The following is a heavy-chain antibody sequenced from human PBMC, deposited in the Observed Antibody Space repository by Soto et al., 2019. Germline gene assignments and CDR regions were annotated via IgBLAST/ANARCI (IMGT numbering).Heavy chain of an antibody. V-gene: IGHV3-30*18. D-gene: IGHD2-2*01. J-gene: IGHJ4*02. Sequence: QVQLVESGGGVVQPGRSLRLSCAASGFTFCSYGMHWVRQAPGKGLEWVAIISHDGSKKYYADSVKGRFTISRDNSKNTLYLQVDSLRAEDTAMYYCAKDKGSFIIVVPAACPYFDYWGQGTLVTVSS. CDR3: AKDKGSFIIVVPAACPYFDY. CDR2: ISHDGSKK. CDR1: GFTFCSYG.